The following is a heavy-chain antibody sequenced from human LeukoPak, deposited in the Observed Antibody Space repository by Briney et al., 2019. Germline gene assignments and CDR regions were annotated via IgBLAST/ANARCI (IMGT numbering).Heavy chain of an antibody. Sequence: ASVKVSCKASGYTFTGYYMHWVRQTPGQGLEWMGWINPNSGGTNYAQKFQGRVTMTRDTSISTAYMELNRLRSDDTAVYYCARDVQQLANYYYYGQDVWGQGRPVTVSS. V-gene: IGHV1-2*02. CDR3: ARDVQQLANYYYYGQDV. D-gene: IGHD6-13*01. CDR1: GYTFTGYY. CDR2: INPNSGGT. J-gene: IGHJ6*02.